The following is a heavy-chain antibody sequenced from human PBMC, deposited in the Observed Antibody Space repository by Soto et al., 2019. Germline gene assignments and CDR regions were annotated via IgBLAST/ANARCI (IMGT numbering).Heavy chain of an antibody. Sequence: EVQLVETGGGLIQPGGSLRLSCAASGFTVSGNYMSWVRRAPGKGLEWVSVLYNGGGTYYADSVKGRFTISRDNSKNTLYLQTNSLRAEDTAVYYCASTRGSSYDYWGQGTLVTVSS. D-gene: IGHD6-6*01. V-gene: IGHV3-53*02. CDR2: LYNGGGT. J-gene: IGHJ4*02. CDR3: ASTRGSSYDY. CDR1: GFTVSGNY.